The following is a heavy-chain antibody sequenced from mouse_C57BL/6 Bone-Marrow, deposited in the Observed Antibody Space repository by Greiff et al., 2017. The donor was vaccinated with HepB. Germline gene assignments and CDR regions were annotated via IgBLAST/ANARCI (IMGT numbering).Heavy chain of an antibody. J-gene: IGHJ4*01. Sequence: EVKVVESGGGLVKPGGSLKLSCAASGFTFSSYAMSWVRQTPEKRLEWVATISDGGSYTYYPDNVKGRFTISRDNAKNNLYLQMSHLKSEDTAMYYWARGIYYYGSHYYAMDYWGQGTSVTVSS. CDR1: GFTFSSYA. V-gene: IGHV5-4*03. CDR2: ISDGGSYT. D-gene: IGHD1-1*01. CDR3: ARGIYYYGSHYYAMDY.